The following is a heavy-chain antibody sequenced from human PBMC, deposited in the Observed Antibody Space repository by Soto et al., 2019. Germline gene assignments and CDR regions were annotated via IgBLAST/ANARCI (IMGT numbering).Heavy chain of an antibody. J-gene: IGHJ4*02. CDR2: IGKTGSPT. D-gene: IGHD3-22*01. V-gene: IGHV3-48*03. CDR3: ATSLSGYYYSY. CDR1: GFTFSTYE. Sequence: GGSLRLSCAASGFTFSTYEMMWVRQAPGKGLEWVSYIGKTGSPTFYADSVRGRFTISRDNAKNSLDLQMKSLRAEDTAIYYCATSLSGYYYSYWGQGTLVNVSS.